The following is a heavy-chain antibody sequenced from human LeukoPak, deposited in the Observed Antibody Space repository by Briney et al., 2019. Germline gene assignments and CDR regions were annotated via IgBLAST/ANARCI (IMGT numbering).Heavy chain of an antibody. CDR3: ARGHSSSSDY. J-gene: IGHJ4*02. V-gene: IGHV3-74*01. CDR1: GCTFSSYW. CDR2: INSDGSST. Sequence: GGSLRLSCAASGCTFSSYWMHWVRQAPGKGLVWVSRINSDGSSTSYADSVKGRFTISRDNAKSTLYLQMNNLRAEDTAVYYCARGHSSSSDYWGQGTLVTVSS. D-gene: IGHD6-6*01.